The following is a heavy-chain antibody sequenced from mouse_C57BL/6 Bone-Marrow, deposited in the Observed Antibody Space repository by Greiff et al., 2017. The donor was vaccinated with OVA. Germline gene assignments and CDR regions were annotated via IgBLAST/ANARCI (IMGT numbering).Heavy chain of an antibody. CDR2: IDPENGDT. CDR1: GFNIKDDY. D-gene: IGHD1-1*01. Sequence: EVKLQESGAELVRPGASVKLSCTASGFNIKDDYMHWVKQRPEQGLEWIGWIDPENGDTEYASKFQGKATITADTSSNTAYLQLSSLTSEDTAVYYCTTYGSSPCYFDYWGQGTTLTVSS. V-gene: IGHV14-4*01. CDR3: TTYGSSPCYFDY. J-gene: IGHJ2*01.